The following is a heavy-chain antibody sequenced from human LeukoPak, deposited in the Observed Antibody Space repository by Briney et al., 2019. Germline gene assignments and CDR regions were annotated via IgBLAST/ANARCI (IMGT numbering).Heavy chain of an antibody. J-gene: IGHJ5*02. CDR2: INPNSGGT. CDR3: AREGSGSRNNWFDP. D-gene: IGHD3-10*01. V-gene: IGHV1-2*02. CDR1: GYSFTAYY. Sequence: ASVKVSCKASGYSFTAYYMHWVRQAPGQGLEWMGWINPNSGGTNYAQKFQGRVTMTRDTSISTAYMELSRLRSDDTAVYYCAREGSGSRNNWFDPWGQGTLVTVSS.